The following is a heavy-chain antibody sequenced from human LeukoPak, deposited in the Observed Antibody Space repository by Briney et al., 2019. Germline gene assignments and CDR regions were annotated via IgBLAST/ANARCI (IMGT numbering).Heavy chain of an antibody. V-gene: IGHV3-23*01. CDR3: AKDGASSGWYMSLDP. D-gene: IGHD6-19*01. Sequence: SGGSLRLSCAASGFTFSSYAMSWVRQAPGKGLEWVSAISGSGGSTYYADSVKGRFTISRDNSKNTLYLQVNSLRAEDTAVYYCAKDGASSGWYMSLDPWGQGTLVTVSS. J-gene: IGHJ5*02. CDR2: ISGSGGST. CDR1: GFTFSSYA.